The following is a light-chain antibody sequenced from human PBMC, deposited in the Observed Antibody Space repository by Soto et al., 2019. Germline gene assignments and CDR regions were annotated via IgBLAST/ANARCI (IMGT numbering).Light chain of an antibody. J-gene: IGKJ4*01. CDR2: KAS. V-gene: IGKV1-5*03. CDR1: QSISSW. CDR3: KQYESYPMT. Sequence: DRQMTQYPSTLSASVGDRVTITCRASQSISSWLAWYQQKPGKAPKLLISKASTLQSGVPPRFSGSGSGTEFTLTISSLQPDDFATYYCKQYESYPMTFGGGTKVDIK.